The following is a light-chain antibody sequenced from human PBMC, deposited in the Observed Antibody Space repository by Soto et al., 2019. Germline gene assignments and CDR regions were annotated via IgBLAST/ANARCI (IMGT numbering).Light chain of an antibody. Sequence: DIQMTQSPSSVAASIGDSVTITCRASQDVQNWLAWYQHKPGQAPKLLVFAASPLQSGVPSRFSASGFGTDFTLIINSLQPEDFATYYCQQVKSFPKTFGQGTKLEV. CDR3: QQVKSFPKT. CDR1: QDVQNW. J-gene: IGKJ1*01. V-gene: IGKV1-12*01. CDR2: AAS.